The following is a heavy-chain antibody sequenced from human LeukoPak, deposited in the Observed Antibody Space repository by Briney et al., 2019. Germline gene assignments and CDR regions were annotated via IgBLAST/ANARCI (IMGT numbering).Heavy chain of an antibody. D-gene: IGHD6-6*01. Sequence: PGGSLRLSCAASGFTVSSNYMSWVRQAPGKGLEWVSVIYSGGSTYYADSVKGRFTISRDNSKNTLYLQMNSLRAEDTAVYYCARAYSSSSVNSAFDYWGQGTLVTVSS. CDR2: IYSGGST. J-gene: IGHJ4*02. V-gene: IGHV3-53*01. CDR1: GFTVSSNY. CDR3: ARAYSSSSVNSAFDY.